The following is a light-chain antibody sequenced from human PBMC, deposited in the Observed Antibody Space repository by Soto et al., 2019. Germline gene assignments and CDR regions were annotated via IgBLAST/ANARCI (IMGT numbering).Light chain of an antibody. V-gene: IGLV2-14*01. CDR2: AVS. CDR1: SSDVGGYNY. J-gene: IGLJ2*01. CDR3: SSYTSITSVA. Sequence: QSALTQPASVSGSPGQSITISCTGTSSDVGGYNYVSWYQQHPGKAPKLIIYAVSNRPSGVSHRFSGSKSGNTASLAISGLQAEDEAEYYCSSYTSITSVAFGGGTQLTVL.